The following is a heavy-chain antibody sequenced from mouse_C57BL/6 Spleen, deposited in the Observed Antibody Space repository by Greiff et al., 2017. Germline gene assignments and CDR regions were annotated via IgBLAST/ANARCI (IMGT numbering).Heavy chain of an antibody. V-gene: IGHV5-6*01. Sequence: EVKLMESGGDLVKPGGSLKLSCAASGFTFSSYGMSWVRQTPDKRLEWVATISSGDRYTYYPDSVKGRFTISRDNAKNTLYLQLSSLKSEDTAMYYCARLRYSNYDWYFDVWGTGTTVTVSS. CDR1: GFTFSSYG. CDR3: ARLRYSNYDWYFDV. CDR2: ISSGDRYT. J-gene: IGHJ1*03. D-gene: IGHD2-5*01.